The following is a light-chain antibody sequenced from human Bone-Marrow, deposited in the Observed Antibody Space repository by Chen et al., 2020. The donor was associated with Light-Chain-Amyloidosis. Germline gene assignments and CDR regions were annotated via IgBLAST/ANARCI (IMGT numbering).Light chain of an antibody. J-gene: IGLJ3*02. V-gene: IGLV3-19*01. CDR3: QSRDSSGKHLWV. CDR1: SLRSYY. CDR2: GKN. Sequence: SSELTQDPAVSVVLGQTVRITCQGDSLRSYYATWYQQKPGQAPVLVIYGKNNRPSGIPDRFSGSSSGNTASLTITGAQAEDEADFYCQSRDSSGKHLWVFGGGTKLTVL.